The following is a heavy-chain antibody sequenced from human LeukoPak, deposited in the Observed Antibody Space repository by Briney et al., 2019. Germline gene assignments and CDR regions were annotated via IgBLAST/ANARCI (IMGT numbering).Heavy chain of an antibody. CDR2: INSDGSTT. D-gene: IGHD3-16*01. CDR1: GFSFSNYW. V-gene: IGHV3-74*01. Sequence: GGSLRLSCAASGFSFSNYWMHWVRQAPGKGLVWVSHINSDGSTTDYADSVKGRFTISRDNAKNTLYMQMNSLRAEDTTMYYCARGGAPYALDIWGQGTVVTVSS. J-gene: IGHJ3*02. CDR3: ARGGAPYALDI.